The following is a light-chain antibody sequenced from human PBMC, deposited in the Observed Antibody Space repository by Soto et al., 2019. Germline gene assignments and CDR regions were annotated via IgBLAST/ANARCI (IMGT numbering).Light chain of an antibody. Sequence: DIQMTQSPSSLSASVGDRVTITCRASQNIDNFLNWYQQKPGKAPKVLIYATSSLQSGVPSRFSGSGSGTDFTLTITSLQPEDFATYYCQQSYNTPSLTFGGGTKVDIK. CDR1: QNIDNF. CDR2: ATS. V-gene: IGKV1-39*01. J-gene: IGKJ4*01. CDR3: QQSYNTPSLT.